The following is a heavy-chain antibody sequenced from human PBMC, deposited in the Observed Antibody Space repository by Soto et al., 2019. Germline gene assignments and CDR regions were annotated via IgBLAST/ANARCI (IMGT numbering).Heavy chain of an antibody. J-gene: IGHJ4*02. CDR3: VILAYGKFDF. CDR1: GFNFGSNS. CDR2: ISDTSHRI. V-gene: IGHV3-23*01. D-gene: IGHD3-10*01. Sequence: EVLLLESGGGLIQPGGSLRLSCSASGFNFGSNSMAWVRQAPGKGLEYVASISDTSHRIFHADPLKGRFTISRDNSRNRLYLEMKSLRAEATALYYCVILAYGKFDFWGQGTLVIVSS.